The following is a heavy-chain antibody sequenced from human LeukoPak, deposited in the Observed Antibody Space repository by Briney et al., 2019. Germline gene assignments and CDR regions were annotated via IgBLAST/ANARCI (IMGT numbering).Heavy chain of an antibody. D-gene: IGHD1-26*01. CDR3: ARAQILAPYYFDY. V-gene: IGHV3-66*01. CDR1: GFTVSSNY. CDR2: IYSGGST. J-gene: IGHJ4*02. Sequence: GGSLRLSCAASGFTVSSNYMSWVRQAPGKGLEWVSVIYSGGSTYYADSVKGRFTISRDNSKNTLYLQMNSLRAEDTAVYYCARAQILAPYYFDYWGQGTLVTVSS.